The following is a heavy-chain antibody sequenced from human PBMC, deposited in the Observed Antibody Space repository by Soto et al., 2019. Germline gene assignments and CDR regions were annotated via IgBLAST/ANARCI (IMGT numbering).Heavy chain of an antibody. CDR2: ISAYNGNT. CDR1: GYTFTSYG. J-gene: IGHJ4*02. CDR3: VRGQKLFQDGRFDY. V-gene: IGHV1-18*01. Sequence: QVQLVQSGAEVKKPGASVRVSCKASGYTFTSYGITWVRQAPGQGLEWMGWISAYNGNTNYAQRLQGRVTMTTDTSTTTAYMELRSLRSDDTAVYYCVRGQKLFQDGRFDYWGQGTLVTVSS. D-gene: IGHD1-1*01.